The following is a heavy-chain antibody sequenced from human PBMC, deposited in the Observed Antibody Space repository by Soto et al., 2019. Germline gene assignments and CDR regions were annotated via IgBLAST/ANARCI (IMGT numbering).Heavy chain of an antibody. J-gene: IGHJ6*02. CDR1: GFTFSSYS. CDR2: ISSSSSTI. Sequence: GRSLRLSCAASGFTFSSYSMNWVRQAPGKGLEWVSYISSSSSTIYYADSVKGRFTISRDNAKNSLYLQMNSLRDEDTAVYYCAREELCFFELLPYYHDVMAFRAQGTT. V-gene: IGHV3-48*02. CDR3: AREELCFFELLPYYHDVMAF. D-gene: IGHD3-10*01.